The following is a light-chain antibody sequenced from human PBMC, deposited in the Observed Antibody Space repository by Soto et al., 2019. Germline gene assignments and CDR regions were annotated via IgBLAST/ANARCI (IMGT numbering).Light chain of an antibody. V-gene: IGKV3-20*01. J-gene: IGKJ1*01. CDR2: GAS. CDR1: QSVSSSY. CDR3: QQYGSSLRT. Sequence: EIVLTQSPGTLSLSPGERATLSCRASQSVSSSYLAWYQQKPGQAPRLLIYGASSRATGIPARFSGSGSGTDFTLTISSLESEDFAVYYCQQYGSSLRTFGQGTKVEIK.